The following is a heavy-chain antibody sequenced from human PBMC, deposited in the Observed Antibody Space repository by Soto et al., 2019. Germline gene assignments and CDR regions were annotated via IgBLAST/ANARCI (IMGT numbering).Heavy chain of an antibody. CDR2: VSHTGST. CDR3: AARHFWSGPSTDRRLDY. Sequence: SETLSLTCAVSGDSINSRHWWSWARQPPGKGLEWIGQVSHTGSTNYNPSLTSRVTISFDKSKNHFSLKLTSVTAADTAVYYCAARHFWSGPSTDRRLDYWGQGTLVTVSS. CDR1: GDSINSRHW. J-gene: IGHJ4*02. V-gene: IGHV4-4*02. D-gene: IGHD3-3*02.